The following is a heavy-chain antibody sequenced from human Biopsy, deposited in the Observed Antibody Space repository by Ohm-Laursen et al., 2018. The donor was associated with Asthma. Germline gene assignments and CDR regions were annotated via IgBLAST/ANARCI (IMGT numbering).Heavy chain of an antibody. Sequence: SLRLSCSASGFTFSSYSMNWVRQAPGKGLEWVSSISSSSSYIYYADSVKGRFTISRDNAKNSLYLQINSLRAEDTAVYYCAREGGADYYYYGMDVWGQGTTVTVSS. J-gene: IGHJ6*02. V-gene: IGHV3-21*01. CDR3: AREGGADYYYYGMDV. CDR1: GFTFSSYS. D-gene: IGHD3-16*01. CDR2: ISSSSSYI.